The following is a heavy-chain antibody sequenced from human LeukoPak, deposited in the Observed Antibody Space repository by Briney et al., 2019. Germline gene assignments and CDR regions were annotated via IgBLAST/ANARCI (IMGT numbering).Heavy chain of an antibody. CDR2: IIPIFGTA. CDR1: GGTFSSYA. Sequence: ASVKVSCKASGGTFSSYAISWARQAPGQGLEWMGGIIPIFGTANYAQKFQGRVTITADESASTAYMELSSLRSEDTAVYYCARASGFYTGIAADFDYWGQGTLVTVSS. CDR3: ARASGFYTGIAADFDY. D-gene: IGHD6-25*01. J-gene: IGHJ4*02. V-gene: IGHV1-69*01.